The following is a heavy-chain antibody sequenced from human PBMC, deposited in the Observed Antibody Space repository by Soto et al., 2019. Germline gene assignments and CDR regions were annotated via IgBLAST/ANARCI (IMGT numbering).Heavy chain of an antibody. CDR3: AKEDTRGLYYFDY. CDR2: ISGSGDTP. D-gene: IGHD5-12*01. J-gene: IGHJ4*02. Sequence: GGSLRLSCAAYGFTFSNYAISWVRQAPGKGLEWVSIISGSGDTPYYADSVKGRFTISRDNSRNTLYLQMNSLRAGDSAKYYFAKEDTRGLYYFDYRGPGTLVTVS. CDR1: GFTFSNYA. V-gene: IGHV3-23*01.